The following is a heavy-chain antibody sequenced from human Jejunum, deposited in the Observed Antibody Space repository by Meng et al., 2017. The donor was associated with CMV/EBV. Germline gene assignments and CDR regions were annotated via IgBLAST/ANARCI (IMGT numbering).Heavy chain of an antibody. Sequence: SGVTFSDYWMSWVRQAPGKGLEWVANIKQDESEKNYVDSVKGRFTISRDNAKNSLYLRMNSLRAEDTAVYYCARGGIILPAAMGLDPWGQGTLVTVSS. V-gene: IGHV3-7*01. J-gene: IGHJ5*02. D-gene: IGHD2-2*01. CDR2: IKQDESEK. CDR1: GVTFSDYW. CDR3: ARGGIILPAAMGLDP.